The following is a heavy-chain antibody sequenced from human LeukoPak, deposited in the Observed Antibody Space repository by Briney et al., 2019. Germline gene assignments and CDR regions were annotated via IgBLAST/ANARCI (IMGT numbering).Heavy chain of an antibody. V-gene: IGHV1-18*04. CDR3: ARVVAAAGRRGRTIDY. Sequence: GASVKVSCKASGYTFTGYYMHWVRQAPGQGLEWMGWTSAYNGNTNYAQKLQGRVTMTTDTSTSTAYMELRSLRSDDTAVYYCARVVAAAGRRGRTIDYWGQGTLVTVSS. J-gene: IGHJ4*02. D-gene: IGHD6-13*01. CDR2: TSAYNGNT. CDR1: GYTFTGYY.